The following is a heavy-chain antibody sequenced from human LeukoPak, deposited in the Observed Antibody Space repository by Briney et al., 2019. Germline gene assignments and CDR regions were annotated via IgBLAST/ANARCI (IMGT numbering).Heavy chain of an antibody. CDR3: ARHSHSSGHYYYYYGMDV. J-gene: IGHJ6*02. CDR2: IYPGDSDT. D-gene: IGHD3-22*01. Sequence: GESLKISCKGSGYSFTSYWIGWVRQMPGKGLEWMGIIYPGDSDTRYSPSFQGQVTISADKSISTAYLQWSSLKASDTAMYYCARHSHSSGHYYYYYGMDVWGQGTTVTVSS. V-gene: IGHV5-51*01. CDR1: GYSFTSYW.